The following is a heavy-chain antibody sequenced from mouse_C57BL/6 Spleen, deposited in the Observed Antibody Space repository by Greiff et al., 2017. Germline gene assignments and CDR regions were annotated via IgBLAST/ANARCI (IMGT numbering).Heavy chain of an antibody. CDR2: IDPSDSYT. Sequence: QVQLQQPGAELVMPGASVKLSCKASGYTFTSYWMHWVKQRPGQGLEWIGEIDPSDSYTNYNQKFKGKSTLTVDKSSSTAYMQLSSLTSEDSAVYYCARGIITTVARGFAYWGQGTLVTVSA. D-gene: IGHD1-1*01. CDR1: GYTFTSYW. J-gene: IGHJ3*01. V-gene: IGHV1-69*01. CDR3: ARGIITTVARGFAY.